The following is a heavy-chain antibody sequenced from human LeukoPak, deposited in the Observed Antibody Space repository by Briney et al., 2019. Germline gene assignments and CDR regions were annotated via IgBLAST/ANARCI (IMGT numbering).Heavy chain of an antibody. CDR2: ISSSSTYI. Sequence: GGSLRLSCAASGFTFSSYSMNWVRQAPGKGLEWVSSISSSSTYIYYADSVKGRFTISRDNAKNSLYLQMNSLRAEDTAVYYCARGSEWSSGVSDYWGQGTLVTVSS. CDR3: ARGSEWSSGVSDY. CDR1: GFTFSSYS. V-gene: IGHV3-21*01. J-gene: IGHJ4*02. D-gene: IGHD3-3*01.